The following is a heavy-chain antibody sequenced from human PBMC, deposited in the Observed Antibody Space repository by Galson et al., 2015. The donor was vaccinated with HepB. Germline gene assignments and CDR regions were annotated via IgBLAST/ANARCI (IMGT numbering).Heavy chain of an antibody. CDR2: ISGSGGST. V-gene: IGHV3-23*01. CDR1: GFSFSSYA. J-gene: IGHJ4*02. Sequence: SLRLSCAASGFSFSSYAMRWVRQAPGKGLEWVSGISGSGGSTDYADSVKGRFTISRDNSKNTLYLQMNSLRAEDTAVYYRAKDIAVAGTVGFDYWGQGTLVTVSS. D-gene: IGHD6-19*01. CDR3: AKDIAVAGTVGFDY.